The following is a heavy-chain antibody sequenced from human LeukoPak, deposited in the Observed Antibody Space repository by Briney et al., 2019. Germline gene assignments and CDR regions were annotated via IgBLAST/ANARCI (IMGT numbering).Heavy chain of an antibody. J-gene: IGHJ4*02. Sequence: PGRSLRLSCAASGFTLSSYAMHWVRQAPGKGLEWVAVISNDGSNKYYADSVKGRFTISRDNSKNTLFLQMNSLRAEDTAVYYCARILSSAWGELGYWGQGTLVTVSS. D-gene: IGHD6-19*01. CDR1: GFTLSSYA. CDR3: ARILSSAWGELGY. V-gene: IGHV3-30*04. CDR2: ISNDGSNK.